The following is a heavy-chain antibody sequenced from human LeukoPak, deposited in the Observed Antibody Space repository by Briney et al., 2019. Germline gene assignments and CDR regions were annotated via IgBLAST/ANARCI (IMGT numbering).Heavy chain of an antibody. D-gene: IGHD3/OR15-3a*01. CDR3: ARGQFLDAFDI. CDR2: IYYSGST. Sequence: SETLSLTCTVSGGSISSYYWSWIRQPPGKGLEWIGYIYYSGSTKYKPSLKSRVTISVDTSKNQFSLKLSSVTAADTAVYYCARGQFLDAFDIWGQGTMVTVSS. V-gene: IGHV4-59*01. J-gene: IGHJ3*02. CDR1: GGSISSYY.